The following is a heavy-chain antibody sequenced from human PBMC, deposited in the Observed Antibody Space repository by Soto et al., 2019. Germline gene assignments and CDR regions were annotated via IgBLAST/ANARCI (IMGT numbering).Heavy chain of an antibody. CDR2: INHSGST. D-gene: IGHD2-8*01. CDR1: GGSFSGYY. Sequence: SETVSLTCAVYGGSFSGYYWSWILQPPGKGLEWIGEINHSGSTNYNPSLKGRVTISVDTSKNQFSLKLSSVPAPDTAVYYCSSTGVDNWFDPWGQGTLVTVSS. J-gene: IGHJ5*02. CDR3: SSTGVDNWFDP. V-gene: IGHV4-34*01.